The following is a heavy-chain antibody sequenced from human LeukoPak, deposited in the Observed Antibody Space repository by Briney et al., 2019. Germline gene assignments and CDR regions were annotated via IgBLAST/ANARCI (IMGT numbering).Heavy chain of an antibody. D-gene: IGHD5-12*01. CDR2: IHYSGGT. CDR1: GDSISSYY. Sequence: SETLCLSCTVSGDSISSYYWNWIRQPPGKGLEWIGYIHYSGGTNYNPSLKSRVTISVDTSKNQFSLKLSSVTAADTAVYYCAVYSGYALDDWGQGTLVAVSS. V-gene: IGHV4-59*08. CDR3: AVYSGYALDD. J-gene: IGHJ4*02.